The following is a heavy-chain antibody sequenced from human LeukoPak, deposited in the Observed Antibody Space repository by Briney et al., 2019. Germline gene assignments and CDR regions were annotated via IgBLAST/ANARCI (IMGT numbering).Heavy chain of an antibody. CDR1: GGSISSYY. CDR3: ARGIGSYRKMSWFDP. J-gene: IGHJ5*02. Sequence: PSETLSLTCTVSGGSISSYYWSWIRQPPGKGLEWIGEINHSGSTNYNPSLKSRVTISVDTSKNQFSLKLSSVTAADTAVYYCARGIGSYRKMSWFDPWGQGTLVTVSS. CDR2: INHSGST. V-gene: IGHV4-34*01. D-gene: IGHD1-26*01.